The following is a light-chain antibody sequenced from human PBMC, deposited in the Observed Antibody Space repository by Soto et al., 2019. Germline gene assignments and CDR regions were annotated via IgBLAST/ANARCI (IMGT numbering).Light chain of an antibody. CDR2: GAS. CDR1: QSVSSN. Sequence: EIVMTQSPATLSVSPGERATLSCRASQSVSSNLAWYQQKPGKAPRLLIYGASTRATGIPARLSGSGSGTEFTLTIRSLQSEDFAVYYCQQRSNWITFGQGTRLEIK. V-gene: IGKV3-15*01. J-gene: IGKJ5*01. CDR3: QQRSNWIT.